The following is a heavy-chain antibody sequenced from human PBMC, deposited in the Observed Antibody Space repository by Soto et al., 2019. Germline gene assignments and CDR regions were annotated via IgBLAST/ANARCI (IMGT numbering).Heavy chain of an antibody. CDR2: FDPEDGET. CDR1: GYTLTELS. Sequence: ASVKVSCKVSGYTLTELSMHWVRQAPGKGLEWMGGFDPEDGETIYAQKFQGRVTMTEDTSTNTAYMELSSLRSEDAAVYYCATDTSTRFDFLGQGTLVTASS. J-gene: IGHJ4*02. CDR3: ATDTSTRFDF. V-gene: IGHV1-24*01.